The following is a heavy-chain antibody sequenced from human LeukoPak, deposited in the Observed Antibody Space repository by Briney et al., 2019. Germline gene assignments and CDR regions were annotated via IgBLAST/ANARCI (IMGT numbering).Heavy chain of an antibody. D-gene: IGHD3-3*01. CDR2: IYSGGST. V-gene: IGHV3-66*01. CDR1: GFSVSSNY. CDR3: ARGLNDSWTGENY. Sequence: PGGSLRLSCAASGFSVSSNYMSWVRQAPGKGLEWVSLIYSGGSTNYADSVKGRFTISRDSSKNTLFLQMNSLRAEDTAVYYCARGLNDSWTGENYWGQGTLVTVSS. J-gene: IGHJ4*02.